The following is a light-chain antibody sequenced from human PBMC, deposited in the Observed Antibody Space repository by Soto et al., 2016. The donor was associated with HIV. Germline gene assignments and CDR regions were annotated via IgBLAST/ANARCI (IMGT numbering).Light chain of an antibody. CDR1: QGISSW. Sequence: DIQMTQSPSSVSASVGDRVTIACRASQGISSWVAWYQQKPGKVPKLLIYAASSLQSGVPSRFSGSGSGTDFTLTISSLQPEDFATYYCQQYNSYPRTFGQGTQAGDQT. J-gene: IGKJ2*01. CDR3: QQYNSYPRT. V-gene: IGKV1D-16*01. CDR2: AAS.